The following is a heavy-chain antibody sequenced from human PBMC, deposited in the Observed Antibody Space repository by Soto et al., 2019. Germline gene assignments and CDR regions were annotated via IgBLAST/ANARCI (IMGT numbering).Heavy chain of an antibody. D-gene: IGHD3-10*01. V-gene: IGHV4-31*03. CDR3: ARGIGAPYGSGSYVYYYYAMDV. CDR2: IYYSGST. CDR1: GGSISSGGYY. J-gene: IGHJ6*02. Sequence: SETLSLTCTVSGGSISSGGYYWSWIRQHPGKGLEWIGYIYYSGSTYYNPSLKSRVTISVDTSKNQFSLKLSSVTAADTAVCYCARGIGAPYGSGSYVYYYYAMDVWGQGTTVT.